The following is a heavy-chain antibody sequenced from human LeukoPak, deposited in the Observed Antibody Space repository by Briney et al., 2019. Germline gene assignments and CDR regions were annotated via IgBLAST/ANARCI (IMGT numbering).Heavy chain of an antibody. D-gene: IGHD6-19*01. CDR2: ISYDGSNK. Sequence: GGSLRLSCAASGFTFSSYAMHWVRQAPGKGLEWVAVISYDGSNKYYADSVKGRFTISRDNSKNTLYLQMNSLRAEDTAVYYCARSSGRGQWLVPNDYWGQGTLVTVSS. J-gene: IGHJ4*02. CDR3: ARSSGRGQWLVPNDY. V-gene: IGHV3-30-3*01. CDR1: GFTFSSYA.